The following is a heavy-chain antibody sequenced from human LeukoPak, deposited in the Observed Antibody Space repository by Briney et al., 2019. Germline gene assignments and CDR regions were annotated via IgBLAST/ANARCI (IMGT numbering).Heavy chain of an antibody. CDR3: ARVGTYGSGSYLSWLDY. Sequence: PSETLSLTCTVSGGSISSYYWGWIRQPPGKGLVWMGYIYYSGSTNYNPSLKSRVTISVDTSKNQFSLKLSSVTAADTAVYYCARVGTYGSGSYLSWLDYWGQGTLVTVSS. V-gene: IGHV4-59*01. CDR1: GGSISSYY. J-gene: IGHJ4*02. CDR2: IYYSGST. D-gene: IGHD3-10*01.